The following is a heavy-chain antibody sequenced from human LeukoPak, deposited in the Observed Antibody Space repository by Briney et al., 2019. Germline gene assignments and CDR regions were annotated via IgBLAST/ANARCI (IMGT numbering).Heavy chain of an antibody. CDR1: GYTFTSYD. D-gene: IGHD6-13*01. Sequence: ASVTVSCKASGYTFTSYDINWVRQATGQGLEWMGWMNPNSGNTGYAQKFQGRVTMTRNTSISTAYMELSSLRSEDTAVYYCARGARIAAAQYYYYGMDVWGQGTTVTVSS. V-gene: IGHV1-8*01. J-gene: IGHJ6*02. CDR3: ARGARIAAAQYYYYGMDV. CDR2: MNPNSGNT.